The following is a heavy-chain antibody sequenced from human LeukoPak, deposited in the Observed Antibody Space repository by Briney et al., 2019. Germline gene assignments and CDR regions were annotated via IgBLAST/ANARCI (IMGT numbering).Heavy chain of an antibody. D-gene: IGHD3-22*01. J-gene: IGHJ5*02. CDR2: MNPNSGNT. Sequence: ASVKVSCKASGYTFTSYDINWVRQATGQGLEWMGWMNPNSGNTGYAQKFQGRVTMTRNTSISTAYMELSSLRSEDTAVYYCATRHYDSSGYPRFDPWGQGTLVTVSS. CDR3: ATRHYDSSGYPRFDP. CDR1: GYTFTSYD. V-gene: IGHV1-8*01.